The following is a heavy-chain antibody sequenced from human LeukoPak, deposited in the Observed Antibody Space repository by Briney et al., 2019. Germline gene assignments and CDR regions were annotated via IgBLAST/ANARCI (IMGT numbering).Heavy chain of an antibody. CDR2: INHSGST. CDR1: GGSFSGYD. Sequence: SETLSLTCAVYGGSFSGYDWSWIRQPPGKGLEWIGEINHSGSTNYNPSLKSRVTISVDTSKNQFSLKLSSVTAADTAVYYCARRVRGVIIRYDYWGQGTLVTVSS. V-gene: IGHV4-34*01. J-gene: IGHJ4*02. D-gene: IGHD3-10*01. CDR3: ARRVRGVIIRYDY.